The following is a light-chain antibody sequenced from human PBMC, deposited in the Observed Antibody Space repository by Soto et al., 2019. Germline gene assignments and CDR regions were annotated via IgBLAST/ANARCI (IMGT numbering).Light chain of an antibody. V-gene: IGKV3-20*01. CDR3: HQYGSSRT. CDR2: GAS. CDR1: QSVSSSY. J-gene: IGKJ1*01. Sequence: EIVLTQSPGTLSLSPGERATLSCRASQSVSSSYLAWYQQKPGQAPRLLMYGASSRATGIPDRFSGSGSGTDFTLTISRLEPEDFAVYYCHQYGSSRTFGQGTKVDFK.